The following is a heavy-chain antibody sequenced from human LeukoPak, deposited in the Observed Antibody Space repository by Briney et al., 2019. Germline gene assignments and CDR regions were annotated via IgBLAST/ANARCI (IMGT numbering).Heavy chain of an antibody. CDR1: GFTFSSYG. J-gene: IGHJ3*02. D-gene: IGHD3-3*01. V-gene: IGHV3-30*02. CDR3: ARESYEVNAFDI. Sequence: GGSLRLSCAASGFTFSSYGMHWVRQAPGKGLEWVAFIRYDGSNKYYADSVKGRFTISRDNSKNTLYLQMNSLRAEDTAVYYCARESYEVNAFDIWGQGTMVTVSS. CDR2: IRYDGSNK.